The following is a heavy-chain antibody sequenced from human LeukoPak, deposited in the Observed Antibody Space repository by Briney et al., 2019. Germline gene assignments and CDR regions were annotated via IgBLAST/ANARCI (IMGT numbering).Heavy chain of an antibody. V-gene: IGHV4-59*01. CDR3: ARDKGPYWYFDL. J-gene: IGHJ2*01. CDR2: IYNSGST. Sequence: SETLSLTCAVYGGSFSGYYWSWIRQPPGKGLEWIGNIYNSGSTDYNPPLKSRVTMSVDTSKNQISLMLNSVTAADTAVYYCARDKGPYWYFDLWGRGTLVTVSS. CDR1: GGSFSGYY.